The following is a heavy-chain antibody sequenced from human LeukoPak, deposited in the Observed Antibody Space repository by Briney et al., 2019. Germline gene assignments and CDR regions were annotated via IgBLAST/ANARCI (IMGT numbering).Heavy chain of an antibody. Sequence: GGTLRLSCAASGFTFSNYGMSWVRQAPGKGLEWVSGISGSGGNTYYVDSVKGRFTISRDNSKNTLYLQMNSLRAEDTAVYYCAKEHDSSGYYPGGYMDVWGKGTTVTVSS. J-gene: IGHJ6*03. CDR1: GFTFSNYG. V-gene: IGHV3-23*01. D-gene: IGHD3-22*01. CDR3: AKEHDSSGYYPGGYMDV. CDR2: ISGSGGNT.